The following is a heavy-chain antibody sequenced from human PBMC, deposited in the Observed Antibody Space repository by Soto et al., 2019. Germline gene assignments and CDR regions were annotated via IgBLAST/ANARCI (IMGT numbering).Heavy chain of an antibody. CDR1: GRSFTEVS. Sequence: QVQLVQSGTEVKKPGASVKVSCKVSGRSFTEVSIHWVRQVPGKGLEWLGGLDPEDGEAAYAQSLQGRVTMTEETSRDTAYMELNSLRPEDSAVYFCATGGYGPGYWGQGTLVTVSS. D-gene: IGHD5-12*01. J-gene: IGHJ4*02. CDR2: LDPEDGEA. V-gene: IGHV1-24*01. CDR3: ATGGYGPGY.